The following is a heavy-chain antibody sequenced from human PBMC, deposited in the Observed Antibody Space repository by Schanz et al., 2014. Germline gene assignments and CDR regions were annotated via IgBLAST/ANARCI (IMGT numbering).Heavy chain of an antibody. J-gene: IGHJ4*02. D-gene: IGHD1-20*01. CDR2: INSVGTNT. CDR1: GFTFSSHW. Sequence: EVQLLESGGGLVQPGGSLRLSCAASGFTFSSHWMHWVRQDPGKGLVWVARINSVGTNTDYADSMRGRFTISRDNSKNTQVLPIASLRTEYTTVYYCANNWSLDYWGQGTLVTVSS. V-gene: IGHV3-74*02. CDR3: ANNWSLDY.